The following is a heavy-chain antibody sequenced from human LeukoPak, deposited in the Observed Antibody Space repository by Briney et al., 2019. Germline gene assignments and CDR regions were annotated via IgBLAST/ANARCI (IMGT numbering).Heavy chain of an antibody. D-gene: IGHD3-16*02. Sequence: GGSLRLSCAASGFTFSSYGMHWVRQAPGKGLEWVTVISYDGSNKYYADSVKGRFTISRDNSKNTLYLQMNSLRAEDTAVYYCAREEDYDYVWGGYRSVGSLPAFDYWGQGTLVTVSS. CDR3: AREEDYDYVWGGYRSVGSLPAFDY. CDR1: GFTFSSYG. V-gene: IGHV3-30*03. J-gene: IGHJ4*02. CDR2: ISYDGSNK.